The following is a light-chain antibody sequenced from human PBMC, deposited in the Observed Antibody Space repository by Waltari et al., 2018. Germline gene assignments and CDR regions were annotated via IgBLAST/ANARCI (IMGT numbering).Light chain of an antibody. Sequence: NFMLTPPHSVSESPGKTVTISCTRSSGSIASNFVPWYQQRPGSAPTTVIYENNQRPSGVSDRFSGSIDSSSNSAPLTISGLKAEDEADYYCQSYYGTDWVFGGGTKLTVL. CDR3: QSYYGTDWV. CDR2: ENN. V-gene: IGLV6-57*04. J-gene: IGLJ3*02. CDR1: SGSIASNF.